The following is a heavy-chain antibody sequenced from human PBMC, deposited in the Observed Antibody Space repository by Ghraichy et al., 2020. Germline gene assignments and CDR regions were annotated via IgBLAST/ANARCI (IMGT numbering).Heavy chain of an antibody. CDR1: GGSISSYY. V-gene: IGHV4-59*08. J-gene: IGHJ6*03. CDR2: IYYSGST. D-gene: IGHD1-7*01. CDR3: ARLTDNWNYFFSRYYYYMDV. Sequence: SETLSLTCTVSGGSISSYYWSWIRQPPGKGLEWIGYIYYSGSTNYNPSLKSRVTISVDTSKNQFSLKLSSVTAADTAVYYCARLTDNWNYFFSRYYYYMDVWGKGTTVTVSS.